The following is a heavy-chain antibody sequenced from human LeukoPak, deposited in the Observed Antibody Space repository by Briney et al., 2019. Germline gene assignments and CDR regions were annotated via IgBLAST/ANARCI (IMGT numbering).Heavy chain of an antibody. Sequence: GGSLRLSCVGSGFTFSSFEMNWVRQAPGKGLEWASYISSSGSTISYADSVQGRFTISRDNSNNSLYLQMTNLRVEDTAFYHCASYGSASLWGQGTLVTVSS. D-gene: IGHD3-10*01. V-gene: IGHV3-48*03. CDR3: ASYGSASL. J-gene: IGHJ4*02. CDR2: ISSSGSTI. CDR1: GFTFSSFE.